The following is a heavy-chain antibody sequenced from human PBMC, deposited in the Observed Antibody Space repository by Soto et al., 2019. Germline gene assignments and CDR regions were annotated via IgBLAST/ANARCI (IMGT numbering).Heavy chain of an antibody. D-gene: IGHD2-15*01. V-gene: IGHV4-30-4*01. CDR1: GDSISSADYF. CDR2: IYKSATT. Sequence: SETLSLTCSVSGDSISSADYFWAWIRQPPGQALEYIGYIYKSATTYYNPSFESRVAISLDTSKSQFSLNVTSVTAADTAVYFCARGRYCLTGRCFPNWFDSWGQGTLVTVSS. CDR3: ARGRYCLTGRCFPNWFDS. J-gene: IGHJ5*01.